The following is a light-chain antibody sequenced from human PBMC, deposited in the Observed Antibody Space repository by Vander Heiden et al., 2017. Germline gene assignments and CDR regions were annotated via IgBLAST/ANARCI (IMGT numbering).Light chain of an antibody. V-gene: IGKV1-13*02. CDR3: QQFNTYPLT. Sequence: IQLTHSPSSLSASVGDRVSINCRASQGISSTLVWHQQKPGKAPRLLIYDASSLESGVPSRFSGSGSGTDFTLTISSLQPEDFATYYCQQFNTYPLTFGGGTKVEIK. CDR1: QGISST. J-gene: IGKJ4*01. CDR2: DAS.